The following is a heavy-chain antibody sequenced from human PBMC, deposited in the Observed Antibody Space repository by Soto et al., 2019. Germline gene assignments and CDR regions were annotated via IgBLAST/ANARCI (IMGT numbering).Heavy chain of an antibody. CDR1: GFTFSSYG. V-gene: IGHV3-33*01. J-gene: IGHJ4*02. Sequence: GGSLRLSCAASGFTFSSYGMHWVRQAPGKGLEWVAVIWYDGSNKYYADSVKGRFTISRDNSKNTLYLQMNSLRAEDTAVYYCAREGQYCSGGSCYSDGYFDYWGQGTLVTVSS. D-gene: IGHD2-15*01. CDR2: IWYDGSNK. CDR3: AREGQYCSGGSCYSDGYFDY.